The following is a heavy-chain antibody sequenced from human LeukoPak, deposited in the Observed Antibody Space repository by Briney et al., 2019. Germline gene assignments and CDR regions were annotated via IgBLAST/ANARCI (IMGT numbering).Heavy chain of an antibody. CDR2: IYYSGTT. CDR3: ARVVVGATTDY. V-gene: IGHV4-39*01. CDR1: GGSISSSSYD. Sequence: SETLSLTCTVSGGSISSSSYDWGWIRQPPGKGLEWIGSIYYSGTTYYNPSLKSRVTISVDTSKNQFSLKLSSVTAADTAVYYCARVVVGATTDYWGQGTLVTVSS. J-gene: IGHJ4*02. D-gene: IGHD1-26*01.